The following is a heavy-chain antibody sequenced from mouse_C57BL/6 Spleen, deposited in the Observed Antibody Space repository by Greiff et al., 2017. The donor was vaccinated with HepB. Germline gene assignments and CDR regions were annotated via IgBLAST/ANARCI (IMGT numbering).Heavy chain of an antibody. CDR1: GYSITSGYY. Sequence: EVQLQESGPGLVKPSQSLSLTCSVTGYSITSGYYWNWIRQFPGNKLEWMGYISYDGSNNYNPSLKNRISITRDTSKNQFFLKLNSVTTEDTATYYCARDFRGYFDVWGTGTTVTVSS. CDR3: ARDFRGYFDV. V-gene: IGHV3-6*01. CDR2: ISYDGSN. J-gene: IGHJ1*03.